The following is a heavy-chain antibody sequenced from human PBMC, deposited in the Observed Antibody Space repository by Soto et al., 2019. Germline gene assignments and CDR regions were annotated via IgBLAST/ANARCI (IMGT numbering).Heavy chain of an antibody. D-gene: IGHD5-12*01. J-gene: IGHJ5*02. CDR1: GGSISSGGYY. Sequence: PSETLSLTCTVSGGSISSGGYYWSWIRQHPGKGLEWIGYIYYSGSTYYNPSLKSRVTISVDTSKNQFSLKLSSVTAADTAVYYCARDWDGYNNWFDPWGQGTLVTVSS. CDR2: IYYSGST. CDR3: ARDWDGYNNWFDP. V-gene: IGHV4-31*03.